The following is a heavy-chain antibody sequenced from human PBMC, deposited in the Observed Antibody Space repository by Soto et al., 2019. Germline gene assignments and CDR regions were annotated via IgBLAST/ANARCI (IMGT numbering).Heavy chain of an antibody. CDR3: ASVVVAAQFDP. CDR1: GFTFSSYA. J-gene: IGHJ5*02. V-gene: IGHV3-23*01. CDR2: ISGSGGST. D-gene: IGHD2-15*01. Sequence: EVQLLESGGGLVQPGGSLRLSCAASGFTFSSYAMSWVRQAPGKGLEWVSAISGSGGSTYYADSVEGRFTISRDNSKNALYLQMNSLRAEDTAVYYCASVVVAAQFDPWGQGTLVTVSS.